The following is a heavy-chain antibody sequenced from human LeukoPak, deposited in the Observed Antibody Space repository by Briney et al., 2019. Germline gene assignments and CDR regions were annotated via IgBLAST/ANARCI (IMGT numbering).Heavy chain of an antibody. V-gene: IGHV4-39*07. D-gene: IGHD6-13*01. CDR1: GGSISSSSYY. J-gene: IGHJ4*02. CDR3: AREPIAAAEDHYFDC. Sequence: SETLSLTCTVSGGSISSSSYYWGWIRQPPGKGLEWIGSIYYSGSTYYNPSLKSRVTISVDTSKNQFSLKLSSVTAADTAVFYCAREPIAAAEDHYFDCWGQGTLVTVSS. CDR2: IYYSGST.